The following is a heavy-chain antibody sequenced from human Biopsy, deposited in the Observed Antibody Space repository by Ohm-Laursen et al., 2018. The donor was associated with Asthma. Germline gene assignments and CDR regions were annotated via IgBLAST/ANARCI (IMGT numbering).Heavy chain of an antibody. CDR3: ARGNHHLDYGGNSGAFDI. Sequence: SLRLSCSASGFTFSSYGMHWVRQAPGKGLEWVAVISYDGSNKYYADSVKGRFTISRDNSKNTLYLQMNSLRAEDTAVYYCARGNHHLDYGGNSGAFDIRGQGTMVTVSS. V-gene: IGHV3-30*03. J-gene: IGHJ3*02. D-gene: IGHD4-23*01. CDR2: ISYDGSNK. CDR1: GFTFSSYG.